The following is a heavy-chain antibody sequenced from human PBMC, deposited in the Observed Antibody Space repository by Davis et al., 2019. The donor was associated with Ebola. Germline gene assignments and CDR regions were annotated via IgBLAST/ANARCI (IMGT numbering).Heavy chain of an antibody. CDR3: ARGTRSAGY. CDR2: INPSGGST. J-gene: IGHJ4*02. CDR1: GYTFSDNY. Sequence: AASVKVSCKASGYTFSDNYIHWVRQVPGQGLEWMGIINPSGGSTTYAQKLQGRVTMTTDTSTSTAYMELRSLKSDDTAVYYCARGTRSAGYWGQGTLVTVSS. V-gene: IGHV1-46*01.